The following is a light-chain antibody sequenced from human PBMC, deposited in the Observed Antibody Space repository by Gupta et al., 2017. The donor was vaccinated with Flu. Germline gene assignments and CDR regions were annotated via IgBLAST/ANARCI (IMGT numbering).Light chain of an antibody. J-gene: IGKJ2*01. Sequence: SSSLSASVGDRVTITCRASQGIRNDLGWYQQKPGKVPKLLIYTASTLEDGVPSRFSGSGSGTDFTLTISNLKPEDFATYYCRQTVSYPYTFGQGTKLEIK. CDR1: QGIRND. CDR2: TAS. CDR3: RQTVSYPYT. V-gene: IGKV1-6*01.